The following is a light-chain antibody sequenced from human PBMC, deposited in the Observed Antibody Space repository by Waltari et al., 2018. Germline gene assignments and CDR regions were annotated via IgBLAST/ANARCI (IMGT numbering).Light chain of an antibody. CDR1: DSDVGAYDF. CDR2: EVS. Sequence: QSALTQPASVSGPPGQSITISCSGTDSDVGAYDFVSWYQQHPGKAPHLIIYEVSNRPAGISNRFSASTSGNTASLTISGLQAEDEADYYCSSYTTSSAPGVFGTGTRVTVL. J-gene: IGLJ1*01. V-gene: IGLV2-14*01. CDR3: SSYTTSSAPGV.